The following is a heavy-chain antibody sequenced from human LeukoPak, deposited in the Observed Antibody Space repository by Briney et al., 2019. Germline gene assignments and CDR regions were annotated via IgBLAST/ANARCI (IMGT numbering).Heavy chain of an antibody. J-gene: IGHJ5*02. CDR3: ARGLVGYRTNGVCYNPYNWFDP. V-gene: IGHV1-8*03. Sequence: ASVKVSCKASGYTFTSYDINWVRQATGQGLEWMGWMNSNSGNTGYAQKFQGRVTITRNTSISTAYMELSSLRSEDTAVYYCARGLVGYRTNGVCYNPYNWFDPWGQGTLVTVSS. D-gene: IGHD2-8*01. CDR1: GYTFTSYD. CDR2: MNSNSGNT.